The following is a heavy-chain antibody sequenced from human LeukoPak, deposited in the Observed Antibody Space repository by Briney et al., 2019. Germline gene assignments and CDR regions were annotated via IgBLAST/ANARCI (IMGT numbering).Heavy chain of an antibody. V-gene: IGHV1-69*05. CDR3: ARATHLPIFGVVTLDY. J-gene: IGHJ4*02. CDR1: GGTFSSYA. Sequence: SVKVSCKASGGTFSSYAISWVRQAPGQGLEWMGGIIPIFGTANYAQKFQGRVTITTDESTSAAYMELSSLRSEDTAVYYCARATHLPIFGVVTLDYWGQGTLVTVSS. CDR2: IIPIFGTA. D-gene: IGHD3-3*01.